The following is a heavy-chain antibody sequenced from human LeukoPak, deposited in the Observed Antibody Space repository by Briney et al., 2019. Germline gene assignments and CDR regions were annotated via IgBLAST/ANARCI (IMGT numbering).Heavy chain of an antibody. CDR2: ISCYNGDT. CDR1: GYSFTNYA. J-gene: IGHJ4*02. V-gene: IGHV1-18*01. CDR3: AGDPSNSAGYHAHFDS. D-gene: IGHD5-12*01. Sequence: ASVKVSCKASGYSFTNYAIHWVRQAPGQGLEWMGWISCYNGDTIYAQNVQGRVTMTTDASTRTAYIELRNLGSDDTAMYYCAGDPSNSAGYHAHFDSWGQGALVTVSS.